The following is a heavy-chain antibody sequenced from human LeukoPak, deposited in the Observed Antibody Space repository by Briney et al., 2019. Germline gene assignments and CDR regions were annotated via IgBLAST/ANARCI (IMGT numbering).Heavy chain of an antibody. CDR3: ASMDCSSTSCQDY. J-gene: IGHJ4*02. CDR1: GFTFSSYS. CDR2: ISSSSSYI. Sequence: KAGGSLRLSCAASGFTFSSYSMNWVRQAPGKGLEWVSSISSSSSYIYYADSVKGRFTISRDNAKNSLYLQMNNLRAEDTAVYYCASMDCSSTSCQDYWGQGTLVTVSS. D-gene: IGHD2-2*01. V-gene: IGHV3-21*01.